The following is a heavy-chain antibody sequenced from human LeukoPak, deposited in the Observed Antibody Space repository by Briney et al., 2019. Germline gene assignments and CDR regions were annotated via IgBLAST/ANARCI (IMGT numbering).Heavy chain of an antibody. CDR2: INQEGREK. D-gene: IGHD3-22*01. CDR1: GFTFSSSW. Sequence: GGSLRLSCAVSGFTFSSSWMTWVRQAPGKGLEWVANINQEGREKNYVDSVKGRFTISRDNAKNSLYLQMNTLRAEDTAVYYCARKIYYYDSSGLGWFDPWGQGTLVTASS. V-gene: IGHV3-7*01. J-gene: IGHJ5*02. CDR3: ARKIYYYDSSGLGWFDP.